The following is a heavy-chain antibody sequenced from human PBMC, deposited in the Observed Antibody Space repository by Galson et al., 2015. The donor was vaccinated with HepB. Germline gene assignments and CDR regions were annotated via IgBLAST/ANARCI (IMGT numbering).Heavy chain of an antibody. V-gene: IGHV6-1*01. CDR3: AYGSDV. Sequence: CAISGDSVSSNHAVWNWIRQSPSRGLEWLGRTYYRSKWYIDYAISVKSRITINSDTSRNQFSLHLSSVTPEDTAVYYCAYGSDVWGKGSTVTVSS. CDR2: TYYRSKWYI. CDR1: GDSVSSNHAV. J-gene: IGHJ6*04.